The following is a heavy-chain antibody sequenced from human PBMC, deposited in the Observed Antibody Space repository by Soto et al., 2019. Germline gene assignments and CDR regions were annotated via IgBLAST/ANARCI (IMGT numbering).Heavy chain of an antibody. Sequence: PGGSLRLSCAASGFTFSSYGMHWVRQAPGKGLEWVAVISYDGSNKYYADSVKGRFTISRDNSKNTLYLQMNSLRAEDTAVYYCARWEMPGYCSSTSCPGDYYYGMDVWGQGTTVTAP. CDR2: ISYDGSNK. CDR1: GFTFSSYG. D-gene: IGHD2-2*01. V-gene: IGHV3-30*03. CDR3: ARWEMPGYCSSTSCPGDYYYGMDV. J-gene: IGHJ6*02.